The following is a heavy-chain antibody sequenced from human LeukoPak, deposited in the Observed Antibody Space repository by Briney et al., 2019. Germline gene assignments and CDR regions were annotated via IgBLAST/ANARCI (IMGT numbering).Heavy chain of an antibody. CDR1: GGSISSYH. CDR2: TYYSGST. Sequence: PSETLSLTCTVSGGSISSYHWSWIRQPPGKGLEWIGYTYYSGSTYYNPSLKSRVTISVDTSKNQFSLKLSSVTAADTAVYYCARHGGSVVVTAIHAFDIWGQGTMVTVPS. D-gene: IGHD2-21*02. V-gene: IGHV4-59*04. CDR3: ARHGGSVVVTAIHAFDI. J-gene: IGHJ3*02.